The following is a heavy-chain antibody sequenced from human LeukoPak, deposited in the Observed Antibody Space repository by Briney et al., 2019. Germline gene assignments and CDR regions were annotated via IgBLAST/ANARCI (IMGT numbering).Heavy chain of an antibody. D-gene: IGHD2-8*01. Sequence: GRSLRLSCAASGFTFSSYWMSWVRQAPGKGLEWVANIKQDGSEKYYVDSVKGRFTISRDNAKNSLYLQMNSLRAEDTAVYYCARMGMLYYYYYGMDVWGQGTTVTVSS. V-gene: IGHV3-7*01. J-gene: IGHJ6*02. CDR1: GFTFSSYW. CDR3: ARMGMLYYYYYGMDV. CDR2: IKQDGSEK.